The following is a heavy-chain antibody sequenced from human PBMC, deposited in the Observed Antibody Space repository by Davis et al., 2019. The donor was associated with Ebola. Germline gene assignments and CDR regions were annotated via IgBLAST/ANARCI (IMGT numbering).Heavy chain of an antibody. CDR3: TSGQTRSSSVDY. Sequence: PGGSLRLSCEASGFTFDDYSMHWVRQPPGKGLEWVSLITWDGGATYYGDSVKGRFTISRDNSKNTVYLQMNSLRAEDTAMFYCTSGQTRSSSVDYWGQGTLVTVSS. J-gene: IGHJ4*02. CDR1: GFTFDDYS. V-gene: IGHV3-43*01. CDR2: ITWDGGAT. D-gene: IGHD3-3*01.